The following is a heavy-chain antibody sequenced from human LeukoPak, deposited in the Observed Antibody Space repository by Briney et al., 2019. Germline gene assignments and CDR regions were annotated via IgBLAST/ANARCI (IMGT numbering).Heavy chain of an antibody. Sequence: GGSLRLSCSASGFTFSTYFMHWVRQAPGKGLECVSDITGSGGSTYYADSVKGRFTISRDNSKNTLYLQMSSLRAEDNAVYYCVRNQRGGSRGYYDSWGQGTLVTVSS. CDR3: VRNQRGGSRGYYDS. J-gene: IGHJ4*02. V-gene: IGHV3-64D*06. CDR1: GFTFSTYF. D-gene: IGHD3-22*01. CDR2: ITGSGGST.